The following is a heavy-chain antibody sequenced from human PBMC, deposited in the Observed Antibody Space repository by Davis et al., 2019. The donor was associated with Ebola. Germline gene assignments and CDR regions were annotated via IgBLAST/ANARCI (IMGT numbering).Heavy chain of an antibody. Sequence: GESLKISCAASGFTFSSYGMHWVRQAPGKGLEWVAVISYDGSNKYYADSVKGRFTISRDNSKNTPYLQMDSLRAEDTAVYYCARGSSASYRDAFDIWGQGTMVTVSS. CDR2: ISYDGSNK. D-gene: IGHD1-26*01. CDR3: ARGSSASYRDAFDI. V-gene: IGHV3-30*03. CDR1: GFTFSSYG. J-gene: IGHJ3*02.